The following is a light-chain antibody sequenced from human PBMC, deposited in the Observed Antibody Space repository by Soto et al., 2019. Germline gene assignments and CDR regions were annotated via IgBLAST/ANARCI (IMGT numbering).Light chain of an antibody. Sequence: ELVMTQSPATLSVSPGERGTLSCRASQSVDINLAWYRQKPGQAPRLLIYGASSRATGIPDRFSGSGSGTDFTLTISRLEPEDFAVYYCQQYGSSPGLTFGGGTKVDIK. J-gene: IGKJ4*01. CDR3: QQYGSSPGLT. CDR2: GAS. CDR1: QSVDIN. V-gene: IGKV3-20*01.